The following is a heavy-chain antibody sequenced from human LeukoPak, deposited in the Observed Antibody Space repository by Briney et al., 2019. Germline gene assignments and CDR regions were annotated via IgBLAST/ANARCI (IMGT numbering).Heavy chain of an antibody. Sequence: SETLSLTCAVYGGSFSGYYWSWFRQPPGKGLEWIGEINHSGSTNYNPSPKSRVTISVDTSKNQFSLKLSSVTAADTAVYYCARGYCSSTSCYYYYYYGMDVWGQGTMVTVSS. CDR2: INHSGST. D-gene: IGHD2-2*01. J-gene: IGHJ6*02. CDR3: ARGYCSSTSCYYYYYYGMDV. V-gene: IGHV4-34*01. CDR1: GGSFSGYY.